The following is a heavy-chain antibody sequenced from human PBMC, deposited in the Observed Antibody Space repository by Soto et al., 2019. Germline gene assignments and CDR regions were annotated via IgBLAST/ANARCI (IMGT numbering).Heavy chain of an antibody. Sequence: SETLSLTCGVSGSSFSAYYWTWIRQPPGKGLEWIGEINHSGSTSYNPSLKSRVTISLDTSKSQFSLKLSSVTAADSAVYYCARSPLTYDYVRQTWSEVGDSFDIWGRGTLVTVSS. CDR1: GSSFSAYY. CDR2: INHSGST. CDR3: ARSPLTYDYVRQTWSEVGDSFDI. D-gene: IGHD3-16*01. V-gene: IGHV4-34*01. J-gene: IGHJ3*02.